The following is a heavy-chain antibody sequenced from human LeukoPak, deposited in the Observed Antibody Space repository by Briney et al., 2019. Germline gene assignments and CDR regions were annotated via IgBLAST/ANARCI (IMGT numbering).Heavy chain of an antibody. J-gene: IGHJ4*02. CDR3: ARGRYGDVLFDY. V-gene: IGHV3-33*01. D-gene: IGHD4-17*01. Sequence: PGRSLRLSCAASGFTFSNYGMHWVRQAPGKGLEWVTVIWCDGSNKFYADSVKVRFTISRDNSKNTLYLQMKSLRAEDTAVYYCARGRYGDVLFDYWGQGTLVTVSS. CDR2: IWCDGSNK. CDR1: GFTFSNYG.